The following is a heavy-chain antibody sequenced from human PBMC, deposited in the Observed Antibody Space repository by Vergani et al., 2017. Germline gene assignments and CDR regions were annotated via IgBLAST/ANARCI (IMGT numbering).Heavy chain of an antibody. J-gene: IGHJ4*02. CDR1: GYSISSGYY. CDR2: AHYTENT. V-gene: IGHV4-61*01. Sequence: QVQLQESGPGLVKPSETLSLTCAVSGYSISSGYYWSWIRQPPGQGLEWIGFAHYTENTIYNPSLKSRVTISLDTSKNQFSLRLTSVTAADTAVYYCAGDSHSWQRADYWGQGTLVTVSS. CDR3: AGDSHSWQRADY. D-gene: IGHD6-13*01.